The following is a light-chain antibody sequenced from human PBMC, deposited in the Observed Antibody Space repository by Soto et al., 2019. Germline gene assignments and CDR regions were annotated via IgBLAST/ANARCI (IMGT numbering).Light chain of an antibody. V-gene: IGKV3-20*01. Sequence: PGESATLSCRASQSVSDSYLAWYQQKPGQAPRLLIYASSRATGIPDRFSGSGSGTDFTLSISRLEPEDFAVYYCQHYGTSALFGPGTRVDIK. CDR2: AS. CDR3: QHYGTSAL. J-gene: IGKJ3*01. CDR1: QSVSDSY.